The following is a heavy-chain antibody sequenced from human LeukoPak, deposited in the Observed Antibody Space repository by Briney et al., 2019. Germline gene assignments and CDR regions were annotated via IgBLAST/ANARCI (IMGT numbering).Heavy chain of an antibody. CDR2: ISYTGTYI. CDR3: VRDRGTYRPIDY. D-gene: IGHD1-26*01. J-gene: IGHJ4*02. Sequence: TGGSLRLSCAASAFSLNAYNMNWVRQAPGKGLEWVSSISYTGTYIYYADSVKGRFTISRDNAQNSLYLQMNSLRAEDTAIYYCVRDRGTYRPIDYWGQGTLVTVSS. CDR1: AFSLNAYN. V-gene: IGHV3-21*04.